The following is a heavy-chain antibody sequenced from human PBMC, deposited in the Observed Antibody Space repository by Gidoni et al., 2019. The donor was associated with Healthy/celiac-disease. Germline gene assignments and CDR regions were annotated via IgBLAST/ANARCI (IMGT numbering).Heavy chain of an antibody. V-gene: IGHV3-33*01. CDR1: GFTFSSYV. D-gene: IGHD1-7*01. Sequence: SLRLSCAASGFTFSSYVMHWVRQAPGKGLEWVAVIWYDGTNKYYADTVKGRFTISRDNSKNTLYLQMNSRRAEDTAVYYCARGGAGTIAYYYYGMDVCGQGTTVTVSS. CDR2: IWYDGTNK. CDR3: ARGGAGTIAYYYYGMDV. J-gene: IGHJ6*02.